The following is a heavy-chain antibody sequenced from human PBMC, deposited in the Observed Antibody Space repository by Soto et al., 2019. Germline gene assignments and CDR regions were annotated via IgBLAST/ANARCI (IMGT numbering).Heavy chain of an antibody. V-gene: IGHV1-69*01. CDR2: IIPIFETT. J-gene: IGHJ6*02. Sequence: QVQLVQSGAEVKKPGSSVKVSCKASGGNFSNYAFSWVRQVPGQGLAWMGGIIPIFETTNYAQKFQGRVTITADESTSTTYMELSSLSSEDTAVFFCARDMIPAAISYRYYAMDVWGQGTTVTVSS. D-gene: IGHD2-2*01. CDR3: ARDMIPAAISYRYYAMDV. CDR1: GGNFSNYA.